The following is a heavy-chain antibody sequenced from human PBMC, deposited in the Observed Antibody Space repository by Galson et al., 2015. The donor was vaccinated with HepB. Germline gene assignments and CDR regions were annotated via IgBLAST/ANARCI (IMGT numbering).Heavy chain of an antibody. Sequence: ETLSLTCTVSGGSISSSSYYWGWIRQPPGKGLEWIGNIYYSGSTYYNPSLKSRLTISVDTSKNQFSLKLNSVTAADTAVYYCGAGWLRRFDYWGQGTLVTVSS. J-gene: IGHJ4*02. D-gene: IGHD5-12*01. CDR2: IYYSGST. V-gene: IGHV4-39*01. CDR1: GGSISSSSYY. CDR3: GAGWLRRFDY.